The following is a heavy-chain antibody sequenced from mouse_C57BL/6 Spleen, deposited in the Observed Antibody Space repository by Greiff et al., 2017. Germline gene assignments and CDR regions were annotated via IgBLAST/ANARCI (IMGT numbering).Heavy chain of an antibody. V-gene: IGHV1-26*01. J-gene: IGHJ1*03. CDR1: GYTFTDYY. Sequence: EVQLQQSGPELVKPGASVKISCKASGYTFTDYYMNWVKQSHGKSLEWIGDINPNNGGTSYNQKFKGKATLTVDKSSSTSCMELRSLTSEDSAVYYCARGWAYWYFDVWGTGTTVTVSS. D-gene: IGHD1-1*02. CDR3: ARGWAYWYFDV. CDR2: INPNNGGT.